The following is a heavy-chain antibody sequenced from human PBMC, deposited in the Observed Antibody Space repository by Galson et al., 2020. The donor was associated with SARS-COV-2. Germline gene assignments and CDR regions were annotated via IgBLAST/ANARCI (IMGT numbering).Heavy chain of an antibody. V-gene: IGHV4-31*03. CDR2: IYYSGSI. Sequence: SQTLSLTCTVSGGSISSGGYYWSWIRQHPGKGLEWIGHIYYSGSIYYNPSLKSRVTISVDTSKNQLSLKLSAVTAADTAVYYCAEIKVATCRDYYDYGMDVWGQGTTVTVSS. CDR3: AEIKVATCRDYYDYGMDV. J-gene: IGHJ6*02. CDR1: GGSISSGGYY. D-gene: IGHD5-12*01.